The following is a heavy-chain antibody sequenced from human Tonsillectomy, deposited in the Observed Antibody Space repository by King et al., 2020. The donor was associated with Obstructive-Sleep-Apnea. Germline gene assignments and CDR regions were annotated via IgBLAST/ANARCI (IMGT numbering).Heavy chain of an antibody. D-gene: IGHD6-13*01. V-gene: IGHV3-30*02. CDR1: GFSFTYYA. J-gene: IGHJ4*02. CDR2: IGYDGSNK. Sequence: QLVQSGGGVVQPGGSLRLSCAASGFSFTYYAMHWVRQAPGKGLEWGTFIGYDGSNKYYADSVKGRFTISRDNSKNTLYLQMNNLRAEDTAVYYCAKDKDSIAYWGQGTLVTVSS. CDR3: AKDKDSIAY.